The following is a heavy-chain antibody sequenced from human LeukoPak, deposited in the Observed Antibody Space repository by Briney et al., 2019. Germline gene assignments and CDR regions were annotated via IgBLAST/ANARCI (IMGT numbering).Heavy chain of an antibody. Sequence: ASQTLSLTCTVSGVSITSDKYYWSWFRQRPGKGLEWIGYMYYSGTPSYNPSLKGRVSISVDTSRSHFSLKLSSVTAADTAVYYCATPFCGTISCLDVFDIWSQGTMVTVSS. CDR2: MYYSGTP. CDR1: GVSITSDKYY. CDR3: ATPFCGTISCLDVFDI. J-gene: IGHJ3*02. V-gene: IGHV4-31*03. D-gene: IGHD2-2*01.